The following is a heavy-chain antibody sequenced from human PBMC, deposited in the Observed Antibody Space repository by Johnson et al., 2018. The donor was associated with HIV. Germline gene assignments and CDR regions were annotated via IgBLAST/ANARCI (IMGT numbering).Heavy chain of an antibody. D-gene: IGHD6-13*01. CDR3: ARDHPQAYSSSWYGTGAFDM. Sequence: VQLVESGGGLVQPGGSLRLSCAASGFTFTSYWIHWVRQAPGKGLVWVSGINGDGSRAQFADSVKGRFSMSRDNVKNTVYMQVTSLRAEDTAVYYCARDHPQAYSSSWYGTGAFDMWGQGTMVTVSS. V-gene: IGHV3-74*03. J-gene: IGHJ3*02. CDR1: GFTFTSYW. CDR2: INGDGSRA.